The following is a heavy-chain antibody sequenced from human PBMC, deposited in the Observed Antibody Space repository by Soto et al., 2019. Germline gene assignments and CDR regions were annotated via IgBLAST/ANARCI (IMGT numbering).Heavy chain of an antibody. Sequence: PSETLSLTCAVFGGSVNSGNYYWSWIRQPPGKGLEWIGEMSHSGGTHFNPSLKSRVTISVDTSKNQFSLKMSSVTAADTAIYYCASVGRGTATTVVAAFDIWGRGTMVTV. D-gene: IGHD2-21*02. V-gene: IGHV4-61*01. J-gene: IGHJ3*02. CDR2: MSHSGGT. CDR3: ASVGRGTATTVVAAFDI. CDR1: GGSVNSGNYY.